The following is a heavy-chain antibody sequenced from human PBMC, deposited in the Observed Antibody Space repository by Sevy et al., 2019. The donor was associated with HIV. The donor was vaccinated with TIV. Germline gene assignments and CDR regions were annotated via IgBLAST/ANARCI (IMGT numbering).Heavy chain of an antibody. V-gene: IGHV3-48*01. CDR1: GFTFSSYN. D-gene: IGHD2-8*01. CDR3: ARDGNGLFDY. J-gene: IGHJ4*02. CDR2: ISSSSSTI. Sequence: GGSLRLSCAASGFTFSSYNMNWVRQAPGKGLEWVSYISSSSSTIYYAGSVKGRFTISRDNAKNSLYLQMNSLRAEDTAVYYCARDGNGLFDYWGQGTLVTVSS.